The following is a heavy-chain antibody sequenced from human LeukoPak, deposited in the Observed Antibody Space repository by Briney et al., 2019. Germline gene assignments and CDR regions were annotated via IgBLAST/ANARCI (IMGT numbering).Heavy chain of an antibody. CDR1: GFTFSNYW. CDR2: IRQDGNEI. J-gene: IGHJ6*02. V-gene: IGHV3-7*05. Sequence: QPGGSLRLSCAASGFTFSNYWMIWVRQAPGKGLEWVANIRQDGNEIYYVDSVKGRFTISRGNAKNSLYLQMNSLRAEDTAVYYCARYRNSNYPALRYYYYGMDVWGQGTTVTVSS. CDR3: ARYRNSNYPALRYYYYGMDV. D-gene: IGHD4-11*01.